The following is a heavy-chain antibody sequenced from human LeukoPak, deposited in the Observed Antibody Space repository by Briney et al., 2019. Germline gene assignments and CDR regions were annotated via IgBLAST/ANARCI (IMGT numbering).Heavy chain of an antibody. Sequence: SETLSLTCTVSGGSISSSSYYWGWIRQPPGKGLEWIGSIYYSGSTYYNPSLKSRVTISVDTSKNQFSLKLSSVTAADTAVYYCAREPQSGSSSDDAFDIWGQGTMVTVSS. CDR1: GGSISSSSYY. J-gene: IGHJ3*02. CDR2: IYYSGST. CDR3: AREPQSGSSSDDAFDI. V-gene: IGHV4-39*07. D-gene: IGHD1-26*01.